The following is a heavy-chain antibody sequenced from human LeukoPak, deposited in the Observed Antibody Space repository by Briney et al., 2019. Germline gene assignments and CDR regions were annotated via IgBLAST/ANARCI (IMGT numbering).Heavy chain of an antibody. CDR3: AELGITMIGGV. CDR2: ISSSGSNI. CDR1: GFTFSDYY. J-gene: IGHJ6*04. V-gene: IGHV3-11*04. Sequence: GGSLRLSCAASGFTFSDYYMSWLRQAPGKGLEWVSYISSSGSNIYYADSVKGRFTISRDNAKNSLYLQMNRLRAEDTAVYYCAELGITMIGGVWGKGTTVTISS. D-gene: IGHD3-10*02.